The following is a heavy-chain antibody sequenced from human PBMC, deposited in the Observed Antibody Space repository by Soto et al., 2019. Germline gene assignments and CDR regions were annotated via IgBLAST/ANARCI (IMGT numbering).Heavy chain of an antibody. CDR3: AREPSYYDILTGFYYYYGMDV. J-gene: IGHJ6*02. Sequence: GGSLRLSCAASGFTVSSNYMSWVRQAPGKGLERVSVIYSGGSTYYADSVKGRFTISRDNSKNTLYLQMNSLRAEDTAVYYCAREPSYYDILTGFYYYYGMDVWGQGTTVTVSS. CDR2: IYSGGST. CDR1: GFTVSSNY. D-gene: IGHD3-9*01. V-gene: IGHV3-53*01.